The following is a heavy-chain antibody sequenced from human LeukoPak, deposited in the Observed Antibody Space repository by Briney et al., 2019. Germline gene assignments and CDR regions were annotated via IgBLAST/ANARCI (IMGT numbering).Heavy chain of an antibody. Sequence: ASVKVSCKASGYTFTRYYMHWVRQAPGQGLEWMGWINPNSGGTNYAQKFQGRVTMTTDTSTSTAYMQLRSLRSDDTAVYYCARSRIAVAGGDYWGQGTLVTVSS. D-gene: IGHD6-19*01. J-gene: IGHJ4*02. CDR1: GYTFTRYY. CDR2: INPNSGGT. CDR3: ARSRIAVAGGDY. V-gene: IGHV1-2*02.